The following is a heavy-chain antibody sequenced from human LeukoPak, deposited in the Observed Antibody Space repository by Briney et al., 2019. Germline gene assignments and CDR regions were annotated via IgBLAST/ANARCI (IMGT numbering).Heavy chain of an antibody. CDR3: AKDMGRTLLDYGDYTYGTAFDY. V-gene: IGHV3-9*03. Sequence: GGSLRLSCAASGFTFDDYAMHWVRQAPGKGLELVSGIRWNSGSIGYADSVKGRFTISRDNAKNSLYLQMNSLRAEDMALYYCAKDMGRTLLDYGDYTYGTAFDYWGQGTLVTVSS. CDR1: GFTFDDYA. CDR2: IRWNSGSI. J-gene: IGHJ4*02. D-gene: IGHD4-17*01.